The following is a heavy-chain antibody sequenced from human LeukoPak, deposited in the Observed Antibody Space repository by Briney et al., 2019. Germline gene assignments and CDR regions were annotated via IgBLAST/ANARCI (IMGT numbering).Heavy chain of an antibody. Sequence: SQTLSLTCTVSGGSISSGSYYWSWIRQPAGKGLEWIGRIYTSGSTNYNPSLKSRVTISVNTSKNQFSLKLSSVTAADTAVYYCAREFYGSYRSYWYFDLWGRGTLVTVSS. D-gene: IGHD1-26*01. CDR2: IYTSGST. V-gene: IGHV4-61*02. CDR3: AREFYGSYRSYWYFDL. J-gene: IGHJ2*01. CDR1: GGSISSGSYY.